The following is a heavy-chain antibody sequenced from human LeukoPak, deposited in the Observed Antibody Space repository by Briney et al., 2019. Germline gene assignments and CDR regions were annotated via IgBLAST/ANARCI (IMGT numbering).Heavy chain of an antibody. J-gene: IGHJ5*02. CDR2: IYTSGST. V-gene: IGHV4-4*07. Sequence: SETLSLTCTVSGGSISSYYWSWIRQPAGKGLEWIGRIYTSGSTNYNPSLKSRVTMSVDTSKNQLSLKLSSVTAADTAVYYCARDWVDCSSTSCYRFDPWGQGTLVTVSS. CDR3: ARDWVDCSSTSCYRFDP. CDR1: GGSISSYY. D-gene: IGHD2-2*02.